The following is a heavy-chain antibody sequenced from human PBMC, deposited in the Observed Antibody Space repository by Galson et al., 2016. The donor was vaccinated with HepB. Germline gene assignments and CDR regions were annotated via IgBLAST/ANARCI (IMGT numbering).Heavy chain of an antibody. J-gene: IGHJ5*01. CDR3: AKCDTTVTDCNIFDS. CDR2: ISYDGSHK. CDR1: GFTFSTYG. D-gene: IGHD4-11*01. V-gene: IGHV3-30-3*02. Sequence: SLRLSCAASGFTFSTYGMHWVRQGPGKGLEWVSVISYDGSHKYYADSVKGRFTISRDISKNTLYLQMNSLRAEDTAVYYCAKCDTTVTDCNIFDSWGQGTLVIVSS.